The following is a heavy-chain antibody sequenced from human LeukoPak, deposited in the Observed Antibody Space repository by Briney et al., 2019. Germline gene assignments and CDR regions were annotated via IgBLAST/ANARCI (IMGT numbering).Heavy chain of an antibody. D-gene: IGHD4-11*01. Sequence: GGSLRLSCVASGLPIADFAMHWVRQAPGKGLEWVSLISGDGVSTFYADSAKGRFSISRDNSKNSLSLEMNSLRTEDTAMYYCARESVKFDYWGQGTLVAVPS. CDR1: GLPIADFA. V-gene: IGHV3-43*02. CDR2: ISGDGVST. J-gene: IGHJ4*02. CDR3: ARESVKFDY.